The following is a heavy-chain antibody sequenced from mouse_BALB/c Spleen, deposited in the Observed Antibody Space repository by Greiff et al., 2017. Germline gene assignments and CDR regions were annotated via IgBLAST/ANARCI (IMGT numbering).Heavy chain of an antibody. Sequence: DVKLVESGPSLVKPSQTLSLTCSVTGDSITSGYWNWIRKFPGNKLEYMGYISYSGSTYYNPSLKSRISITRDTSKNQYYLQLNSVTTEDTATYYCARSRDNYYGSSHFDYWGQGTTLTVSS. CDR3: ARSRDNYYGSSHFDY. CDR1: GDSITSGY. J-gene: IGHJ2*01. CDR2: ISYSGST. D-gene: IGHD1-1*01. V-gene: IGHV3-8*02.